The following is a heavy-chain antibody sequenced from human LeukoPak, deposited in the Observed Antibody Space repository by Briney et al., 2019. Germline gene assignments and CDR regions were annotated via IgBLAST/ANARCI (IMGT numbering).Heavy chain of an antibody. CDR1: GFTLDDYG. CDR2: ISWNGGAT. J-gene: IGHJ6*02. D-gene: IGHD5-12*01. Sequence: GRSLRLSYAASGFTLDDYGMSWARQAPGKGLEWVSGISWNGGATSYADSVKGRFTISRNNAKNSLYLQMNSLRAEDTALYYCAREYGYRDDYHGMDVWGQGTTVAVSS. CDR3: AREYGYRDDYHGMDV. V-gene: IGHV3-20*03.